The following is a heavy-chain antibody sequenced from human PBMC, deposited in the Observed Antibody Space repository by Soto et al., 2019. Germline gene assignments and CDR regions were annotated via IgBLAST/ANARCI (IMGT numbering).Heavy chain of an antibody. CDR2: IYYSAST. D-gene: IGHD2-15*01. CDR1: GGFINSGDYH. CDR3: ARDSRSSSGGMDG. J-gene: IGHJ6*02. Sequence: NPSETLSLTCTVSGGFINSGDYHWTWIRQFPGKGLEWIGGIYYSASTYYNPALVSRITISLDTSKNQFSLKLTSVTAADTAVYYCARDSRSSSGGMDGWGRGTMVTVSS. V-gene: IGHV4-30-4*01.